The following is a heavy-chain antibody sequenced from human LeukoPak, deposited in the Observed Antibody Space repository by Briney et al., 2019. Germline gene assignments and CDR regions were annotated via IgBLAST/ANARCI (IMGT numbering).Heavy chain of an antibody. CDR2: ISGDGRTT. J-gene: IGHJ4*02. V-gene: IGHV3-74*01. D-gene: IGHD3-3*01. CDR3: AKDQDF. Sequence: GGSLRLSCVASGFSLGSYWMHWVRQAPGKGLMWVSRISGDGRTTNYADSVKGRFTISKDDAENTVYLQMNSLRDEDTAVYYCAKDQDFRGQGTLVTVSS. CDR1: GFSLGSYW.